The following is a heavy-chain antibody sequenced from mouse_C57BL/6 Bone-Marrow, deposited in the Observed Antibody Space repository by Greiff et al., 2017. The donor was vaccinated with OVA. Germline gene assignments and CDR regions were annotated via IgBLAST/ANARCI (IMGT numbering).Heavy chain of an antibody. CDR1: GYTFTSYW. V-gene: IGHV1-74*01. J-gene: IGHJ3*01. D-gene: IGHD1-1*01. CDR3: TLGYYGSSYGFAY. Sequence: QVQLQQPGAELVKPGASVKVSCKASGYTFTSYWMHWVKQRPGQGLEWIGRIHPSDSDTNYTQNFKGKATLTVDRSSSTAYMQLSSLTSEDSALYYCTLGYYGSSYGFAYWGLGTLVTVSA. CDR2: IHPSDSDT.